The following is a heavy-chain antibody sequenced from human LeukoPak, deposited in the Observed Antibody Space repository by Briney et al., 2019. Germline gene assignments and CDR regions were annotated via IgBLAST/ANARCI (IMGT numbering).Heavy chain of an antibody. CDR3: ARVRLRRNWYFDL. CDR2: TKNKANSYTT. V-gene: IGHV3-72*01. D-gene: IGHD6-25*01. J-gene: IGHJ2*01. CDR1: GFTFSDHY. Sequence: GGSLRLSCAASGFTFSDHYMDWVRQAPGKGLEWVGRTKNKANSYTTEYAASVKGRFTISRDDSKNSLYLQMNSLKTDDTAVYYCARVRLRRNWYFDLWGRGTLVTVSS.